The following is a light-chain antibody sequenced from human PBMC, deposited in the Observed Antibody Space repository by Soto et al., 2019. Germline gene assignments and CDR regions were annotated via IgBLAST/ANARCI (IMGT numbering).Light chain of an antibody. CDR1: QSVIGSY. CDR2: DTS. V-gene: IGKV3-20*01. Sequence: EIVLTQSPGTLSLSPGERATLSCRASQSVIGSYLAWYQQTPGQAPRLLVYDTSYRATGVPDRFSGSGSGTDFTLTISRLEPEDSAVYYCQQYDSSPWTFGQGTKVDIK. CDR3: QQYDSSPWT. J-gene: IGKJ1*01.